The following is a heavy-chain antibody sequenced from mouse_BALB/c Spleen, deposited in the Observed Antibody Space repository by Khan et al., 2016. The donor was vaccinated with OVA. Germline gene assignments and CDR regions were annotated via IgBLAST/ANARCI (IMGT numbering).Heavy chain of an antibody. Sequence: VQLQQSGPELEEPGASVKMSCKASGYTFTNYVMNWVKQKPGQGLEWIGCINPYTAGPRYNEKFKGQVTLTSDISSTTAYMQISNLTSEDSAVYYCAREASGCDFSFPDWGQGTLATVSA. CDR1: GYTFTNYV. CDR2: INPYTAGP. CDR3: AREASGCDFSFPD. V-gene: IGHV1S136*01. D-gene: IGHD3-3*01. J-gene: IGHJ3*01.